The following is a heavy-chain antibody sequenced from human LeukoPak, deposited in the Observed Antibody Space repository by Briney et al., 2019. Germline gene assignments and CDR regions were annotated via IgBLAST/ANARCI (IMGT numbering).Heavy chain of an antibody. D-gene: IGHD4-17*01. J-gene: IGHJ6*03. CDR1: GFTFSSYA. CDR3: ARGDYGDSYYYYYYMDV. CDR2: ISYDGSNK. Sequence: PGGSLRLSCAASGFTFSSYAMHWVRQVPGKGLEWVAVISYDGSNKYYADSVKGRFTISRDNSKNTLYLQMNSLRAEDTAVYYCARGDYGDSYYYYYYMDVWGKGTTVTVSS. V-gene: IGHV3-30*01.